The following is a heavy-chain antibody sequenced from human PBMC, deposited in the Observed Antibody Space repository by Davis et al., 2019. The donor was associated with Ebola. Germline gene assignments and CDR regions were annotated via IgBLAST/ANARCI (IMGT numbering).Heavy chain of an antibody. J-gene: IGHJ3*02. CDR2: INHSGST. CDR1: GGSISSYY. Sequence: PSETLSLTCTVSGGSISSYYWSWIRQPPGKGLEWIGEINHSGSTNYNPSLKSRVTISVDTSKNQFSLKLSSVTAADTAVYYCAREGGKWLQLGAFDIWGQGTMVTVSS. V-gene: IGHV4-34*01. D-gene: IGHD5-24*01. CDR3: AREGGKWLQLGAFDI.